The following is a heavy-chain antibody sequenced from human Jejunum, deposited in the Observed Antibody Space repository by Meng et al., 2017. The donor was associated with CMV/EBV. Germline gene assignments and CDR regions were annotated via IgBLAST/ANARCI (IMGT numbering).Heavy chain of an antibody. Sequence: SPATRGVGVGWVRPPPGTALEWLALVYWDDDKRYNPSLKSRLTITRDTSKNQVVLTMTNMDPADTATYFCARSGGSTWYEEKNWFDPWGQGTLVTVSS. CDR3: ARSGGSTWYEEKNWFDP. V-gene: IGHV2-5*02. J-gene: IGHJ5*02. CDR1: SPATRGVG. D-gene: IGHD6-13*01. CDR2: VYWDDDK.